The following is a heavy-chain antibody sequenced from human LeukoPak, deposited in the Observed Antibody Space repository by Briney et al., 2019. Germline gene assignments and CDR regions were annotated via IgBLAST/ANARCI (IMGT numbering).Heavy chain of an antibody. CDR3: AKDRDVLLWFGESLDAFDI. CDR2: ISGSGGST. J-gene: IGHJ3*02. V-gene: IGHV3-23*01. Sequence: GGSLRLSCAASGFTFSSYWMSWVRQAPGKGLEWVSAISGSGGSTYYADSVKGRFTISRDNSKNTLYLQMNSLRAEDTAVYYCAKDRDVLLWFGESLDAFDIWGQGTMVTVSS. D-gene: IGHD3-10*01. CDR1: GFTFSSYW.